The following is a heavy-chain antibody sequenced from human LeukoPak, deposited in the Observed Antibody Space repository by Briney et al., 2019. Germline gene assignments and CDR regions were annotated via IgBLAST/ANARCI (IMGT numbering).Heavy chain of an antibody. D-gene: IGHD2-8*01. CDR2: IIGDGSNT. Sequence: GGSLRLSCAASGFTFSHHAMSWARQSLGKRLEWVSVIIGDGSNTYYADSVKGRFTISRDNSNNMLYLQMNSLRGEDTAVYYCAKSMTTTNVDWFDPWSQGTLVTVSS. V-gene: IGHV3-23*01. CDR1: GFTFSHHA. J-gene: IGHJ5*02. CDR3: AKSMTTTNVDWFDP.